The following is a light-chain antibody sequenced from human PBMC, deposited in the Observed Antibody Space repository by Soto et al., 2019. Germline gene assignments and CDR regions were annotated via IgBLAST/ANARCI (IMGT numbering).Light chain of an antibody. CDR3: KQYYSSPQT. CDR1: QSVLYSSNNKNY. V-gene: IGKV4-1*01. Sequence: DIVMTQSPDSLAVSLGERATINCKSSQSVLYSSNNKNYLAWSQQKPGQPPKLLIYWASTRESGVPDRFSGSGSGTDFTLTISSLQAEDVAVYYCKQYYSSPQTFGQGTKVEIK. CDR2: WAS. J-gene: IGKJ1*01.